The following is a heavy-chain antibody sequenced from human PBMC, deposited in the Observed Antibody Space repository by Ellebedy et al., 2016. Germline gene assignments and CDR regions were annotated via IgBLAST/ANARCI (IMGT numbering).Heavy chain of an antibody. CDR2: ISYDESYK. CDR1: GFTFSSHA. D-gene: IGHD1-26*01. J-gene: IGHJ3*02. CDR3: LAEVGSRAFHI. Sequence: GESLKISCAASGFTFSSHARHWVRQSPGKGLEWVAIISYDESYKDHADSVKGRFTISRDNSKNTLYLQMNSLREEDTAIYYCLAEVGSRAFHIWGQGTMVTVSS. V-gene: IGHV3-30-3*01.